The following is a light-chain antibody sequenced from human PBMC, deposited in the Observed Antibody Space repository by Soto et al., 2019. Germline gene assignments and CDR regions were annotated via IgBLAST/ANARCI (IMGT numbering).Light chain of an antibody. CDR2: GAS. CDR1: QSVNSIF. CDR3: QHYGSSPPLT. J-gene: IGKJ4*01. Sequence: EFVLTQSPGTLSLSPGESATLSCRASQSVNSIFLAWYQQRPGQPPRLLIYGASSRAAGIPDRFSGSGSGTDFTLTISRLQPEDVAVYYCQHYGSSPPLTFGGGTKVDIK. V-gene: IGKV3-20*01.